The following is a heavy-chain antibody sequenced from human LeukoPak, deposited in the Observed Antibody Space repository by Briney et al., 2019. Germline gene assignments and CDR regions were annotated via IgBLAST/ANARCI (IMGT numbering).Heavy chain of an antibody. CDR2: INSDGSST. Sequence: GGSLRLSCAASGFSFSNYWMHWVRQPPGKGLVWVSRINSDGSSTSYADSVKGRFTISRDNAKNTLYLQMNSLRAEDTAMYYCATIPRVGAAADNWFDPWGQGTLVTVSS. J-gene: IGHJ5*02. V-gene: IGHV3-74*01. D-gene: IGHD2-2*01. CDR3: ATIPRVGAAADNWFDP. CDR1: GFSFSNYW.